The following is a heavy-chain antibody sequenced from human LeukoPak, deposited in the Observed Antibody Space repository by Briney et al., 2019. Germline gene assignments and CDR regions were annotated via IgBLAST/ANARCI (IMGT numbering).Heavy chain of an antibody. J-gene: IGHJ6*03. CDR3: ARGPEYSGYDSYYYYMDV. CDR2: MNPNSGNT. CDR1: GYTFTSYD. V-gene: IGHV1-8*03. D-gene: IGHD5-12*01. Sequence: ASVKVSCKASGYTFTSYDINWVRQATGQGLEWMGWMNPNSGNTGYAQKFQGRVTITRNTSISTAYMELSSLRSEDTAVYYCARGPEYSGYDSYYYYMDVWGKGTTVTVSS.